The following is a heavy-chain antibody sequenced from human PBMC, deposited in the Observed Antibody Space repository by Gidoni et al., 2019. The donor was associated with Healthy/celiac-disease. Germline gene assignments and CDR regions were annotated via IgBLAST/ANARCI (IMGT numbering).Heavy chain of an antibody. J-gene: IGHJ4*02. CDR3: AANYCSSTSCHAKNFDY. CDR1: GYPFPSYY. D-gene: IGHD2-2*01. Sequence: QVQLVQSGAEVKKPGASVKVSCKASGYPFPSYYMHWVLQAPGQGLEWMGIINPSGGSTSYAQKFQGRVTMTRDTSTSTVYMELSSLRSEDTAVYYCAANYCSSTSCHAKNFDYWGQGTLVTVSS. CDR2: INPSGGST. V-gene: IGHV1-46*01.